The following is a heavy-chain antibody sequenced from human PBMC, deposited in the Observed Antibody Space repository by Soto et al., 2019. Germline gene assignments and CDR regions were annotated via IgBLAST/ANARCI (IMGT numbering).Heavy chain of an antibody. D-gene: IGHD4-4*01. CDR3: ARPLWSDDYNWWYFDL. Sequence: QVQLVESGGGVVQPGRSLRLSCAASGFTFSSYAMHWVRQAPGKGLEWVAVISYDGSNKYYADSVKGRFTSSRDNTKNSLYLQMNSLRAEDTAVYYCARPLWSDDYNWWYFDLWGRGTLVTVSS. V-gene: IGHV3-30-3*01. CDR2: ISYDGSNK. CDR1: GFTFSSYA. J-gene: IGHJ2*01.